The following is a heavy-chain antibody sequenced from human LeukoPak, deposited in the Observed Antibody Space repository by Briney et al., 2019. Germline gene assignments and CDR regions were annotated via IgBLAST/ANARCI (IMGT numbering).Heavy chain of an antibody. D-gene: IGHD5-12*01. V-gene: IGHV3-21*04. CDR3: ARGGGYSGYDR. CDR1: GFTFSSYS. CDR2: ISSSSSYI. J-gene: IGHJ5*02. Sequence: GGSLRLSCAASGFTFSSYSMNWVRQAPGKGLECVSSISSSSSYIYYADSVKGRFTISRDNAKNSLYLQMNSLRAEDTALYHCARGGGYSGYDRWGQGTLVTVSS.